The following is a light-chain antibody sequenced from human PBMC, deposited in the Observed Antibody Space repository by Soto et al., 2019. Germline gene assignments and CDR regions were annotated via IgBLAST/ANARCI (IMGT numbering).Light chain of an antibody. CDR3: QQYNSYFFT. CDR2: RAT. V-gene: IGKV1-5*03. J-gene: IGKJ3*01. Sequence: DIQMTQSPSTLSASVGDRVNITCRASQSINSWLAWYQQKPGKAPKLLIYRATDLQTGVPSRFSGSGSGTEFTLTISSLQTDDFATYYCQQYNSYFFTFGPGTKVDVK. CDR1: QSINSW.